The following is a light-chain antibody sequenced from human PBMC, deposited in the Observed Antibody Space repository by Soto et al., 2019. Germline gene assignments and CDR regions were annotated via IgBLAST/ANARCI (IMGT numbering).Light chain of an antibody. CDR1: QSISSW. V-gene: IGKV1-5*03. CDR3: QQYSGDSRT. CDR2: KAS. Sequence: GDRVIITCRASQSISSWLAWYQQKPGKAPKLLIYKASSLESGVPSRFSGSGSGTEFTLTISSLQPDDFATYYCQQYSGDSRTFGQGTKVDI. J-gene: IGKJ1*01.